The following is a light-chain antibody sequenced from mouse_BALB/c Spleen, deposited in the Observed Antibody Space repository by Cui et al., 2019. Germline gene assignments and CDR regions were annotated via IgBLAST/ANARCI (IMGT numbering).Light chain of an antibody. V-gene: IGKV4-80*01. J-gene: IGKJ4*01. Sequence: QFVLTQSPATMTASLGEEITLTCSASSSVSYMHWYQQKSGTSPKLLIYSTSNLASGVPSRFSGSGSGTFYSLTISSVEAEDAADYYCHQWSSYPFTFGSGTKLEIK. CDR1: SSVSY. CDR2: STS. CDR3: HQWSSYPFT.